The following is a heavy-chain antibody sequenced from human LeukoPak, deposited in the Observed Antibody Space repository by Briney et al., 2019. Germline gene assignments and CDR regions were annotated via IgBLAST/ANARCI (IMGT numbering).Heavy chain of an antibody. D-gene: IGHD2-15*01. CDR3: ARVLRYCSGGNCYSGGLGYMDV. J-gene: IGHJ6*03. Sequence: SETLSLTCTVSGGSISSYYWSWIRQPPGKGLEWIGYIYYSGSTDYNPSLKGRVTISVDTSKNQFSLKLSSVTAADTAVYYCARVLRYCSGGNCYSGGLGYMDVWGKGTTVTVSS. CDR1: GGSISSYY. V-gene: IGHV4-59*01. CDR2: IYYSGST.